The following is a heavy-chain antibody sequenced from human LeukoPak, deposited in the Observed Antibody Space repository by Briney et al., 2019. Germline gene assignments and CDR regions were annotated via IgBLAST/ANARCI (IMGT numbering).Heavy chain of an antibody. CDR2: INHSGST. CDR3: ARLDYGGTHGDY. V-gene: IGHV4-34*01. CDR1: GGSFSGYY. J-gene: IGHJ4*02. D-gene: IGHD4-23*01. Sequence: SETLSLTCAVYGGSFSGYYWSWIRQSPGKGLEWIGEINHSGSTNYNPSLKSRVTISVGTSKNQFSLKLSSVTAADTAVYYCARLDYGGTHGDYWGQGTLVTVSS.